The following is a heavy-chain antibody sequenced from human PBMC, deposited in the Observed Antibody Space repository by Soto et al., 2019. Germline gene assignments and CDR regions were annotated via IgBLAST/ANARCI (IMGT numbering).Heavy chain of an antibody. V-gene: IGHV3-7*05. J-gene: IGHJ4*02. Sequence: EVQLVESGGGLVQPGGSLRLSGVASGFALSNYWINWVRQAPGKGLEWVANIKQDGREKNNVDSVKGRFTISRDNARNSLYLQMNSLRAEDTAAYYCATETSTWGCWGQGTLVAVSS. CDR1: GFALSNYW. D-gene: IGHD7-27*01. CDR2: IKQDGREK. CDR3: ATETSTWGC.